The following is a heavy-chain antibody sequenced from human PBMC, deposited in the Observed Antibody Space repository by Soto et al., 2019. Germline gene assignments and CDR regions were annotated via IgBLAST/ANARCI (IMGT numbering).Heavy chain of an antibody. CDR2: VYHIGSA. CDR1: GGSVSSSY. Sequence: SETLSLTCNVSGGSVSSSYWSWIRLPPGKGLEWIGYVYHIGSAIYNPSLKSRVTISLDRSKNQFSLRLSSVTAEDTAVYYCASGTGRAEAGKFDCWDQGTLVTVSS. CDR3: ASGTGRAEAGKFDC. D-gene: IGHD6-19*01. J-gene: IGHJ4*02. V-gene: IGHV4-59*02.